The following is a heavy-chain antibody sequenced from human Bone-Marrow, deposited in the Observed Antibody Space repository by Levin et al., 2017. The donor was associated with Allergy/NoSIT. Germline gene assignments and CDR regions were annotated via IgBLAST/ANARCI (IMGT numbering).Heavy chain of an antibody. CDR2: IYPGDSDT. Sequence: GGSLRLSCKGSGYSFTSYWIGWVRQMPGKGLEWMGIIYPGDSDTRYSPSFQGQVTISADKSISTAYLQWSSLKASDTAMYYCARLGGRRDDYYDYGMDVWGQGTTVTVSS. D-gene: IGHD1-26*01. J-gene: IGHJ6*02. V-gene: IGHV5-51*01. CDR3: ARLGGRRDDYYDYGMDV. CDR1: GYSFTSYW.